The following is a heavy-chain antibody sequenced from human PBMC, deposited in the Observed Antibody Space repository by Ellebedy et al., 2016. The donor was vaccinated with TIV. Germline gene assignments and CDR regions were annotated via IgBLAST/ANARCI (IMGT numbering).Heavy chain of an antibody. D-gene: IGHD3-10*01. V-gene: IGHV1-2*02. CDR1: GYTFTGYY. Sequence: ASVKVSXKASGYTFTGYYMHWVRQAPGQGLEWMGWINPNSGGTNYAQKFQGRVTMTRDTSISTAYMELSRLRSDDTAVYYCARVPITMVRGVTPYVWFDPWGQGTLVTVSS. J-gene: IGHJ5*02. CDR2: INPNSGGT. CDR3: ARVPITMVRGVTPYVWFDP.